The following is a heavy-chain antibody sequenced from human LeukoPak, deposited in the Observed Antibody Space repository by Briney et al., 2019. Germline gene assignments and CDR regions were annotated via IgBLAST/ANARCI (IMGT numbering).Heavy chain of an antibody. CDR1: GYSFPAYW. Sequence: GESLKISCKGSGYSFPAYWIGWVRQMPGKGLEWMGIIFPGDSDTRYSPSFQGQVTISADKSVSTAYLQWSSLRASDTAIYYCARASTDNAGWHRGSFDYWGQGTLVTVSS. J-gene: IGHJ4*02. CDR3: ARASTDNAGWHRGSFDY. V-gene: IGHV5-51*01. CDR2: IFPGDSDT. D-gene: IGHD6-19*01.